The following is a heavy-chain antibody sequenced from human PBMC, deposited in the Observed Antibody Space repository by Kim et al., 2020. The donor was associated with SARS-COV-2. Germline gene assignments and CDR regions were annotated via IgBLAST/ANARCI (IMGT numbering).Heavy chain of an antibody. V-gene: IGHV3-30*04. Sequence: GGSLRLSCAASGFTFSSFAMHWVRQAPGKGREWVAVIAHDALSNKYADSVKGRFTISRDNSKNTIDLQMDSLRGEDTAVYYCARDIPGVRIDYWGQGTLVTVSS. CDR1: GFTFSSFA. CDR2: IAHDALSN. J-gene: IGHJ4*02. CDR3: ARDIPGVRIDY. D-gene: IGHD2-21*01.